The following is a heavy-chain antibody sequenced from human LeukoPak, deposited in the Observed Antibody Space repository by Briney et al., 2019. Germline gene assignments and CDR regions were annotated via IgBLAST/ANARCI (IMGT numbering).Heavy chain of an antibody. J-gene: IGHJ4*02. CDR2: MKPDGSNT. V-gene: IGHV3-7*01. Sequence: PGGSLRLSCVASGFSFRSVWMSWVRQTPERGLEWLATMKPDGSNTYYVDSVRGRFTISRDNAKNSLYLQMNSLRSEDTGIYYCMRDTSAYWGQGTLVTVSS. CDR1: GFSFRSVW. D-gene: IGHD1-26*01. CDR3: MRDTSAY.